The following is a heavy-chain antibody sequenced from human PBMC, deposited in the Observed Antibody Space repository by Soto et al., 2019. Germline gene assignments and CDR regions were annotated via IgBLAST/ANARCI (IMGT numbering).Heavy chain of an antibody. CDR2: IYYSGST. D-gene: IGHD6-19*01. CDR3: ARLAVAGRDFDY. Sequence: TLSLTCTVSGGSVSSGSYYWSWIRQPPGKGLEWIGYIYYSGSTNYNPTLKSRVTISVDTSKNQFSLKLSSVTAADTAVYYCARLAVAGRDFDYWGQGTLVTAPQ. J-gene: IGHJ4*02. CDR1: GGSVSSGSYY. V-gene: IGHV4-61*01.